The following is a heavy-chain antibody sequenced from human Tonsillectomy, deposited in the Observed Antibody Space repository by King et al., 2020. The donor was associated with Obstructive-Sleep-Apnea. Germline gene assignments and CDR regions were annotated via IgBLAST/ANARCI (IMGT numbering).Heavy chain of an antibody. J-gene: IGHJ4*02. CDR2: VSGRGSNT. Sequence: VQLVESGGGLVQPGGSLRLSCTASGFTLSSYAMSWVRQAPGKGLEWVSAVSGRGSNTCYADSVKGRFTISRENSNNTPSLQMNSLRAEDTAIYYCAKAWFGDSPFDYWGQGTLVTVSS. D-gene: IGHD3-10*01. CDR1: GFTLSSYA. V-gene: IGHV3-23*04. CDR3: AKAWFGDSPFDY.